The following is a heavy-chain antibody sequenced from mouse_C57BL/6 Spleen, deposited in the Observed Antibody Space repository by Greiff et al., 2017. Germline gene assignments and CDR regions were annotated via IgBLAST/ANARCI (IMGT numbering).Heavy chain of an antibody. V-gene: IGHV1-69*01. D-gene: IGHD1-1*01. CDR1: GYTFTSYW. J-gene: IGHJ1*03. Sequence: QVQLQQPGAELVMPGASVKLSCKASGYTFTSYWMHWVKQRPGQGLEWIGEIDPSDSYTNYNQKFKGKSTLTVDKSSSTAYMQLSSLTSEDSAVYYWARSGYYGSSPYWYFDVWGTGTTVTVSS. CDR3: ARSGYYGSSPYWYFDV. CDR2: IDPSDSYT.